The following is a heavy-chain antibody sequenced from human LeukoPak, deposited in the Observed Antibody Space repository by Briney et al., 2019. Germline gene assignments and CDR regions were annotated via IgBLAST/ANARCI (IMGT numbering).Heavy chain of an antibody. CDR3: AKDLVRGVIISAFDI. J-gene: IGHJ3*02. D-gene: IGHD3-10*01. CDR2: ISGSGGST. V-gene: IGHV3-23*01. Sequence: GGSLRLSCAASGFTFSSYAMSWVRQAPGKGLEWVSAISGSGGSTYYADSVKGRFTISRDNSNNTLYLQLNSLRAEDTAVYYCAKDLVRGVIISAFDIWGQGTMVTVSS. CDR1: GFTFSSYA.